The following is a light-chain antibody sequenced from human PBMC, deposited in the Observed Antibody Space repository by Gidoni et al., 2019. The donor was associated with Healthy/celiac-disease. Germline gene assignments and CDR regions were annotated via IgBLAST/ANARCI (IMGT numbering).Light chain of an antibody. CDR3: QQYANLPIT. V-gene: IGKV1-33*01. CDR2: DAS. CDR1: QDISNY. Sequence: DIQMTQSPSSLSASVGDRVTITCQASQDISNYLNWYQQKPGKAPKLLIYDASNLETGVPSRFSGSGSGTDFTFTISSLQPDDIATYYCQQYANLPITFGQGTRLEIK. J-gene: IGKJ5*01.